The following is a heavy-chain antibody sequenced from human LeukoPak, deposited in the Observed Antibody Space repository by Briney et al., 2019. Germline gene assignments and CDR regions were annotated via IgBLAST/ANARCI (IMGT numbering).Heavy chain of an antibody. Sequence: SETLSLTCSVSGVSISSGSNYWGWIRQPPGKTLEWIGSIYSRGNTYYNPSLKSRVIILIDTAKNHFSLNLSSVTAADTAVYYCARHRPREVQLWLLPRVMGYFDYWGQGTLVTVSS. CDR2: IYSRGNT. J-gene: IGHJ4*02. CDR3: ARHRPREVQLWLLPRVMGYFDY. D-gene: IGHD5-18*01. V-gene: IGHV4-39*01. CDR1: GVSISSGSNY.